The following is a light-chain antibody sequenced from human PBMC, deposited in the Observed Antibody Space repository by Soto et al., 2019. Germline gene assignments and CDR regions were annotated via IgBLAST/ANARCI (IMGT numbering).Light chain of an antibody. J-gene: IGKJ3*01. CDR1: QLVVTSY. V-gene: IGKV3-20*01. Sequence: EIVLTQSPGTLSLSPGERGTLSCRASQLVVTSYLHWYQHKPGQAPRLLISGALTRATGVPDRFSGSGSGTDFTLTISRLEPEDCAVYYCQLFGRSPTFGPGTKVDI. CDR2: GAL. CDR3: QLFGRSPT.